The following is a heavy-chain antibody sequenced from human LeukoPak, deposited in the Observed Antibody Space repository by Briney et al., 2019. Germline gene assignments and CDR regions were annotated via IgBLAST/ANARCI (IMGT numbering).Heavy chain of an antibody. J-gene: IGHJ3*02. Sequence: GGSLRLSCAASGFTFSTYGMQWLRQAPGKGLEWVAVISYDGRNKYYVDSVKGRFTISRDNSKNTLYLQMNSLRAEDTAVYYCAKTYDYDSSGYPMGAFDSCGQGTMVTVSS. D-gene: IGHD3-22*01. V-gene: IGHV3-30*18. CDR3: AKTYDYDSSGYPMGAFDS. CDR2: ISYDGRNK. CDR1: GFTFSTYG.